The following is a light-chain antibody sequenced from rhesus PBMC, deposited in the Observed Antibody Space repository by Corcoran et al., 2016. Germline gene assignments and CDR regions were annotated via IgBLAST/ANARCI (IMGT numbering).Light chain of an antibody. CDR1: SIGSKY. CDR3: QVWDSSSDHDV. J-gene: IGLJ6*01. CDR2: TDT. V-gene: IGLV3-29*01. Sequence: SYDVTQPRSVSVSPGQTARITCGGESIGSKYVHWYQQKPAQAPVLVIYTDTNRPSGIPERFSGSNSGNTATLTISGVEAGDEADYYCQVWDSSSDHDVFGSGTKLTVL.